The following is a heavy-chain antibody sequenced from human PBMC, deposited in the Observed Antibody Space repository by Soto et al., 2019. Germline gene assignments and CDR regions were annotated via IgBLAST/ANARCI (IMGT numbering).Heavy chain of an antibody. J-gene: IGHJ6*02. CDR3: AREDDGGDRDYYGLDV. V-gene: IGHV4-30-4*08. CDR2: IYYSGSI. CDR1: GGSISSDIYH. Sequence: QVHLQQSGPGLVRPSQTLSLTCTVSGGSISSDIYHWTWIRQSPGKGLEWIGYIYYSGSIFYNPSFKSRVTISVDTSKNQFSLQPSSVTAADTAVYFCAREDDGGDRDYYGLDVWGQGTTVTVSS. D-gene: IGHD2-21*02.